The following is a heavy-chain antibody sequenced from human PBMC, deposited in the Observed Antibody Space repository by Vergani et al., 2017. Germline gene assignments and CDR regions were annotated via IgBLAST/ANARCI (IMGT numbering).Heavy chain of an antibody. CDR2: VSGRGGTT. Sequence: DVQLLESGGGLAQPGGSLRLSCAASGFTFKSHAMSWVRQAPGKGLEWVSTVSGRGGTTYYADSVKGRFTTSRDNSKNTLFLQLNNLRVDDTAVYYCEKGGLSCVVPAAPYFFDSWGQGTLVTVSS. D-gene: IGHD2-2*01. CDR1: GFTFKSHA. V-gene: IGHV3-23*01. J-gene: IGHJ4*02. CDR3: EKGGLSCVVPAAPYFFDS.